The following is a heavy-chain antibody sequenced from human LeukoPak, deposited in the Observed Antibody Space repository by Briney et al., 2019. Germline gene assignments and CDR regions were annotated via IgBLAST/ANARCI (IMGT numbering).Heavy chain of an antibody. CDR3: ARAPWELDD. CDR1: GFTFSSNW. J-gene: IGHJ4*02. CDR2: ISGDGRST. Sequence: GGSLRLSCAASGFTFSSNWMHWVRQAPGKGLVWVSRISGDGRSTNYADSVKGRFTISRDNTKNTLYLQMNSLRAGDTAVYYCARAPWELDDWGQGTLVTVSS. V-gene: IGHV3-74*01. D-gene: IGHD1-26*01.